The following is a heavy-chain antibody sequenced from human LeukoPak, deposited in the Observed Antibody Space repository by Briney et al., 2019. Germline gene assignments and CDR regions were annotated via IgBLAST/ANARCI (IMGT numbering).Heavy chain of an antibody. V-gene: IGHV6-1*01. J-gene: IGHJ4*02. CDR3: ARDRVDYGDYVRHFDY. Sequence: SQTLSLTCAISGDSVSGNSAAWNWIRQSPSRGLEWLGRTYYRSKWYNDYAVSVKSRITINPDTSKNQFSLQLNSVTPEDTAVYYCARDRVDYGDYVRHFDYWGQGTLVTVSS. CDR1: GDSVSGNSAA. CDR2: TYYRSKWYN. D-gene: IGHD4-17*01.